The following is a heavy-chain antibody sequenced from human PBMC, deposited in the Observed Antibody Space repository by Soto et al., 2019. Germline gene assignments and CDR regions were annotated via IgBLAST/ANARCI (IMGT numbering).Heavy chain of an antibody. D-gene: IGHD3-10*01. Sequence: PGGSLRLSCAASGFTFSSYGMHWVRQAPGKGLEWVAVIWYDGSNKYYADSVKGRFTISRDNSKNTLYLQMNSLRAEDTAVYYCARGFLLAGVTHAGSDAFVRWGQGTMVPV. CDR2: IWYDGSNK. V-gene: IGHV3-33*01. J-gene: IGHJ3*01. CDR3: ARGFLLAGVTHAGSDAFVR. CDR1: GFTFSSYG.